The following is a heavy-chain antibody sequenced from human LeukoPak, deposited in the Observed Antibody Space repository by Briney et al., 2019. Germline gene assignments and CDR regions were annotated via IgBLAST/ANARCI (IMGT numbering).Heavy chain of an antibody. CDR2: INHSGST. J-gene: IGHJ4*02. Sequence: SETLSLTCAVYGGSFSGYYWSWIRQPPGKGLEWIGEINHSGSTNYNPSLKSRVTISVDTSKNQFSLKLSSVTAADTAVYYCAREAYFYDILTGYLDYWGQGTLVTVSS. CDR1: GGSFSGYY. V-gene: IGHV4-34*01. D-gene: IGHD3-9*01. CDR3: AREAYFYDILTGYLDY.